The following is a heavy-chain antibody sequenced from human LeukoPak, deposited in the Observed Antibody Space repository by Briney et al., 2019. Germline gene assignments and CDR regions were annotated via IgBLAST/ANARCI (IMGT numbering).Heavy chain of an antibody. V-gene: IGHV4-34*01. CDR1: GGSFSGYY. D-gene: IGHD1-7*01. Sequence: SETLSLTCAVYGGSFSGYYWSWIRQPPGKGLEWIGEINHSGSTNYNPSLKSRVTISVDTSKNQFSLKLSSVTAAGTAVYYCARTGTTRRWFDPWGQGTLVTVSS. J-gene: IGHJ5*02. CDR2: INHSGST. CDR3: ARTGTTRRWFDP.